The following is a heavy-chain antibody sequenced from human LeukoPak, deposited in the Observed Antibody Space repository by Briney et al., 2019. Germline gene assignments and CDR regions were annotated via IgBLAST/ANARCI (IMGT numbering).Heavy chain of an antibody. CDR2: IKQEGSEK. V-gene: IGHV3-7*01. Sequence: PGGSLRLSCAASGFTFSSYWMSWVRQAQGKGMEWVANIKQEGSEKYYVDSVKGRFTLSRDNAKNSLYLQMSSLRAEDTAVYYCARTYDSSGYYWWDYYYMDVWGKGTTVTVSS. J-gene: IGHJ6*03. CDR3: ARTYDSSGYYWWDYYYMDV. CDR1: GFTFSSYW. D-gene: IGHD3-22*01.